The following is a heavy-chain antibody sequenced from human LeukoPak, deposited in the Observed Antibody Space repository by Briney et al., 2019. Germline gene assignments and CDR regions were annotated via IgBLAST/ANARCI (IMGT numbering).Heavy chain of an antibody. J-gene: IGHJ3*02. CDR1: GYTFTNYW. CDR2: VYPGDSDT. CDR3: ARQLDYGGFGAFGI. D-gene: IGHD4-23*01. V-gene: IGHV5-51*01. Sequence: GESLKISCKGSGYTFTNYWIHWVRQMPGKGLEWMGNVYPGDSDTRYSPSFQGQVTISADKSITTTYLQWNSLKASDTAIYYCARQLDYGGFGAFGIWGQGTMVTVSS.